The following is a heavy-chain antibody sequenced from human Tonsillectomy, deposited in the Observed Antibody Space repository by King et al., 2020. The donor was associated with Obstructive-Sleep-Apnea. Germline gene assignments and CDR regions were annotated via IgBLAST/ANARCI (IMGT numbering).Heavy chain of an antibody. CDR2: INAGNGDR. V-gene: IGHV1-3*01. D-gene: IGHD2-15*01. CDR1: GYTFTGYA. J-gene: IGHJ6*02. CDR3: ARAFLGYCSGYSCSYDMDV. Sequence: VQLVQSGAEVKKPGASVKVSCKASGYTFTGYAIHWVRQAPGQRLEWMGWINAGNGDRKYSPKFQGRVTITRDTSASTAYIQLSSLTSEDTAVYFCARAFLGYCSGYSCSYDMDVWGQGTTVTVSS.